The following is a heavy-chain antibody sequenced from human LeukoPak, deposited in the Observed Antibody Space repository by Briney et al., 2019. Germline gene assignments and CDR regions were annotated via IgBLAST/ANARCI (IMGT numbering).Heavy chain of an antibody. D-gene: IGHD3-10*01. Sequence: SETLSLTCTVFGVSMGAYYWSWIRQPPGKGLEWIGYVYYRGITNYNPSLQSRVTISMDTSKNQFSLNLNSVTATDTALFFCARGVPVSWGGYYFDSWGQGTLVTVSS. J-gene: IGHJ4*02. V-gene: IGHV4-59*01. CDR2: VYYRGIT. CDR1: GVSMGAYY. CDR3: ARGVPVSWGGYYFDS.